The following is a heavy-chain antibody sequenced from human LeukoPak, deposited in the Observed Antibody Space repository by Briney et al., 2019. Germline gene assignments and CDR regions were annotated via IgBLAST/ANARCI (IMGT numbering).Heavy chain of an antibody. CDR2: INTDGRYK. CDR1: GFTFTSYS. Sequence: PGGSPRLSCAASGFTFTSYSMHWVRQTPGEGLEWVSSINTDGRYKLYADSVKGRFTISRDDAKNSLYLQMNSLRVEDTALYYCARGDDFWGDRDAFDIWGQGTMVTVSS. V-gene: IGHV3-21*01. D-gene: IGHD3-3*01. CDR3: ARGDDFWGDRDAFDI. J-gene: IGHJ3*02.